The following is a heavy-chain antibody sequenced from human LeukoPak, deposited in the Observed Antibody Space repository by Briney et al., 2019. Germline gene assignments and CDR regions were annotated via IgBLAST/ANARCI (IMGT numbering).Heavy chain of an antibody. Sequence: PGGSLRLSCAASGFTFGSYAMSWVRQAPGKGLEWVSAISGSGGSTYYADSVKGRFTISRDNSKNTLYLQMNSLRAEDTAVYYCAKDLHRVPAAIPTIFDYWGQGTLVTVSS. J-gene: IGHJ4*02. D-gene: IGHD2-2*01. CDR3: AKDLHRVPAAIPTIFDY. V-gene: IGHV3-23*01. CDR1: GFTFGSYA. CDR2: ISGSGGST.